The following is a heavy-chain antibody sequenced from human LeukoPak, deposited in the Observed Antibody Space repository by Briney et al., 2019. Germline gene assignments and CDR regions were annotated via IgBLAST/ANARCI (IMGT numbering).Heavy chain of an antibody. CDR2: IKQDGSEK. CDR3: ARAYGSSGYYQLPIDY. V-gene: IGHV3-7*03. CDR1: GFTFSSYW. D-gene: IGHD3-22*01. Sequence: GGSLRLSCAASGFTFSSYWMSWVRQAPGKGLEWVANIKQDGSEKYYVDSVKGRFTISRDNAKNTLYLQMNSLRAEDTAVYSCARAYGSSGYYQLPIDYWGQGTLVTVSS. J-gene: IGHJ4*02.